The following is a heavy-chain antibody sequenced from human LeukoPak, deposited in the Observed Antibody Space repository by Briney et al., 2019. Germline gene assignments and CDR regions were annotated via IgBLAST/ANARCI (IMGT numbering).Heavy chain of an antibody. Sequence: GGSLRLSCAASGFTFSSYSMNWVRQAPGKGLEWVSSISSSSSYISYADSVKGRFTVSRDDAKNSLYLQMNSLRAEDTAVYYCARGGTIYSSWGQGTLVTVSS. CDR2: ISSSSSYI. D-gene: IGHD5-18*01. CDR1: GFTFSSYS. V-gene: IGHV3-21*04. CDR3: ARGGTIYSS. J-gene: IGHJ5*02.